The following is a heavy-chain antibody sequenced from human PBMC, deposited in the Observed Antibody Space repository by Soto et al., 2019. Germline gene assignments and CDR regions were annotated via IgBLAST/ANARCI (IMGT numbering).Heavy chain of an antibody. CDR1: GGSFSGYY. CDR3: ARVAYCSSTSCYSSYYYYYMDV. V-gene: IGHV4-34*01. Sequence: SETLCLTCAVYGGSFSGYYWSGIRQPPGKGLEWIGEINHSGSTNYNPSLKSRVTISVDTSKNQFSLKLSSVTAADTAVYYCARVAYCSSTSCYSSYYYYYMDVWGKGTTVTVFS. D-gene: IGHD2-2*01. J-gene: IGHJ6*03. CDR2: INHSGST.